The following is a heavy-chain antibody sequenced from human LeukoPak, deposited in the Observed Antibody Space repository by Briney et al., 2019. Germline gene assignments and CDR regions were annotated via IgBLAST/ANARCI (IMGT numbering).Heavy chain of an antibody. Sequence: GGSLSLSCAVSGLTVSSKYMSWVRQAPGKGLEWVAVIYSGGTTYYANSVKGRFTISRDNSKNTLYLQMNSLKTADTAVYYCTRPVAGDSDWFDPWGQRTLVTVSS. J-gene: IGHJ5*02. D-gene: IGHD6-19*01. V-gene: IGHV3-53*01. CDR3: TRPVAGDSDWFDP. CDR2: IYSGGTT. CDR1: GLTVSSKY.